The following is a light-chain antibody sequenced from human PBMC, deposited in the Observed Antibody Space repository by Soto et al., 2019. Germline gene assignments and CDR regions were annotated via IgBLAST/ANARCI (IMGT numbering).Light chain of an antibody. CDR3: MQGTHWPWT. CDR1: QSLVYSDGNTY. V-gene: IGKV2-30*01. Sequence: DVLMTQSPLNLPVSVGQPASISCRSSQSLVYSDGNTYLNWFHQRPGQSPRRLIYQVSKRDSGVPNRFTGSGSGTGFTLTITTVEAEDVGVYYCMQGTHWPWTFGQGTKVEVK. CDR2: QVS. J-gene: IGKJ1*01.